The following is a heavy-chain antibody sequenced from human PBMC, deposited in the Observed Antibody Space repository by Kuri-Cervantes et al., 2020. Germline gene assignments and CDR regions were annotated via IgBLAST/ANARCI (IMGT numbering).Heavy chain of an antibody. V-gene: IGHV4-59*12. CDR3: AREVGAGAFDI. J-gene: IGHJ3*02. CDR1: GGSINYYY. CDR2: VYHSGDT. Sequence: SETLSLTCSVSGGSINYYYWSWIRQPPGKGLEWIGFVYHSGDTNYNPSLKSRVTISVDKSKNQFSLKLSSVTAADTAVHYRAREVGAGAFDIWGQGTMVTVSS. D-gene: IGHD1-26*01.